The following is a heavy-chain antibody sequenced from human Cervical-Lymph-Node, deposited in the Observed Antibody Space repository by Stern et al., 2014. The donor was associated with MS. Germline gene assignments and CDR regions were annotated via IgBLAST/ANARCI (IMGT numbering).Heavy chain of an antibody. V-gene: IGHV1-69*01. CDR3: ARTRSKFDGFDP. Sequence: QVQLVESGAEVKQPGSSVKVSCKASGGSFSSYAISWVRQAPGQGLEWMGGILPFLDTPKYAQKFQGRVTITADESTSTAYMELSGLRSGDTAVYYCARTRSKFDGFDPWGQGTLVTVSS. CDR2: ILPFLDTP. D-gene: IGHD3-10*02. J-gene: IGHJ5*02. CDR1: GGSFSSYA.